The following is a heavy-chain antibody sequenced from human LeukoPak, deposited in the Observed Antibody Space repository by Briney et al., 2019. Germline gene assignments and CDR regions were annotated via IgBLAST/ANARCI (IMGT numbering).Heavy chain of an antibody. Sequence: SETLSLTCTVSGDSISSSSYYWGWIRQPPGKGLEWIGTIYYSGSTYYSPSLESRVTISIDTSKNQSSLRLNSVTAADTAVYYCARVLPQWLARYYFDCWGQGTLVTVSS. V-gene: IGHV4-39*01. CDR1: GDSISSSSYY. CDR2: IYYSGST. D-gene: IGHD6-19*01. CDR3: ARVLPQWLARYYFDC. J-gene: IGHJ4*02.